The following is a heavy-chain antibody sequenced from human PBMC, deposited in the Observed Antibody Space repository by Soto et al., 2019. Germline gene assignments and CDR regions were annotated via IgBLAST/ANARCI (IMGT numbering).Heavy chain of an antibody. J-gene: IGHJ5*02. Sequence: PSETLSLTCTVSGGSIRNNGANWGWIRQPPGKGLEWIGSIYYTGGTYYNPSLQSRVTISIDTSKNQYSLHLNSVAAADTAVYYCATHTSGSRNGPHTWGQGTQVTVSS. CDR1: GGSIRNNGAN. CDR3: ATHTSGSRNGPHT. CDR2: IYYTGGT. V-gene: IGHV4-39*01. D-gene: IGHD1-26*01.